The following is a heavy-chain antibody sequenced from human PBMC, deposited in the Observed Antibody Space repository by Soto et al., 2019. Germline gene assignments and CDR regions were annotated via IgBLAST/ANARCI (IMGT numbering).Heavy chain of an antibody. V-gene: IGHV5-10-1*01. J-gene: IGHJ4*02. CDR3: ARHGGPDGITIFGVVTELFDY. D-gene: IGHD3-3*01. Sequence: ISEERCGYNYSSYWWTWYRQKKGKGLEWMGRIDPSDSYTNYSPSFQGHVTISADKSISTAYLQWSGLKASDTATYYCARHGGPDGITIFGVVTELFDYWGQGTLVTVSS. CDR1: GYNYSSYW. CDR2: IDPSDSYT.